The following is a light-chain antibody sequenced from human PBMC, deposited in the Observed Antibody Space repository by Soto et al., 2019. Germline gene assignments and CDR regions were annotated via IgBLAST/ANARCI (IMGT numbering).Light chain of an antibody. CDR1: SSDVGGHNY. CDR2: DVT. Sequence: QSALTQPASVSGSPGQSITISCTGTSSDVGGHNYVSWYQQHPGKAPKLIIYDVTNRPSGLSNRFSGSKSGNTASLTISGLQAEDEADYYCSSYTSSGTFVVFGGGTKLTVL. CDR3: SSYTSSGTFVV. J-gene: IGLJ2*01. V-gene: IGLV2-14*03.